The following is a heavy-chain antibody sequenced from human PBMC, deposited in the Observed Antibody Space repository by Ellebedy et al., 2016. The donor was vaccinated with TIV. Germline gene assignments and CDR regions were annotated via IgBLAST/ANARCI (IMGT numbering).Heavy chain of an antibody. CDR1: GGSIGRYY. Sequence: SETLSLTXSVSGGSIGRYYWSWIRQSPGKGLEWIGYVFHSGSSNYNPSLKSRVSISVDTSKNQFSLRLNSLTAADTALYFCARHVASSSSGSHFDSWGQGALVTVS. J-gene: IGHJ4*02. D-gene: IGHD3-10*01. V-gene: IGHV4-59*08. CDR3: ARHVASSSSGSHFDS. CDR2: VFHSGSS.